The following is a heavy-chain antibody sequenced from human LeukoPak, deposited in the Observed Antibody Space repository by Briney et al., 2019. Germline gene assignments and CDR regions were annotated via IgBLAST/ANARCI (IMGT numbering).Heavy chain of an antibody. CDR1: GFTVSTNY. Sequence: PGGSLRLSCAVSGFTVSTNYMSWVRQAPGKGLEWVSVIYSGGSTYYADSVKGRFTISRDNSKNTLYLQMNSLRAEDTAVYYCARPTHGSSSASDYWGQGTLVTVSS. D-gene: IGHD6-13*01. CDR2: IYSGGST. CDR3: ARPTHGSSSASDY. V-gene: IGHV3-66*04. J-gene: IGHJ4*02.